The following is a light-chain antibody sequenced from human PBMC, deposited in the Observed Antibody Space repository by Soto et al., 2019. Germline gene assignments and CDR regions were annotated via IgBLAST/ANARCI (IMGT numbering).Light chain of an antibody. Sequence: EIVLTQSPATLSLSPGDRATLSCRASQTVTNFLAWYQQKPGQAPSLLIYDVSTRATGVPARFTGSGSGTAFTLTISSLDPEDVAVYYCQQRSNWPLTFGGGTKVEI. CDR2: DVS. J-gene: IGKJ4*01. CDR3: QQRSNWPLT. V-gene: IGKV3-11*01. CDR1: QTVTNF.